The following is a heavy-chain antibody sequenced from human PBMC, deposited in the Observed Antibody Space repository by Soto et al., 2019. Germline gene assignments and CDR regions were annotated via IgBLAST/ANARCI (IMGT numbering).Heavy chain of an antibody. V-gene: IGHV1-46*01. CDR3: ATFGYSYGYPGY. CDR2: INPNDGST. CDR1: GYTFTSYY. J-gene: IGHJ4*02. Sequence: ASVKVSCKASGYTFTSYYMHWVRQAPGQGLEWMGIINPNDGSTSYAQKLQGRVTMTRDTSTSTAYMELRSLRSDDTAVYYCATFGYSYGYPGYWGQGTLVTVS. D-gene: IGHD5-18*01.